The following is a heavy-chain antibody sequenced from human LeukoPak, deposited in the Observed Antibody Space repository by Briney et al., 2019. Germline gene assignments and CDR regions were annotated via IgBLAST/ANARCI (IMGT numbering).Heavy chain of an antibody. J-gene: IGHJ4*02. CDR3: ARNPEDEWEYFDY. CDR1: GFTFSSYE. Sequence: PGGSLRLSCVASGFTFSSYEMNWVRQAPGKGLEWVSYISSSGSTIYYADSVKGRFTISRDNAKNSLYLQMNSLRAEDTAVYYCARNPEDEWEYFDYWGQGTLVTVSS. D-gene: IGHD1-26*01. V-gene: IGHV3-48*03. CDR2: ISSSGSTI.